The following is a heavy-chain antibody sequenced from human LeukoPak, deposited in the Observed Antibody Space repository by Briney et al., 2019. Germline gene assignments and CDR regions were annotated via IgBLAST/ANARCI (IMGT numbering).Heavy chain of an antibody. J-gene: IGHJ4*02. D-gene: IGHD2-2*01. Sequence: ASVKVSCKASGYTFTGYYMHWVRQAPGQGLEWMGRINPNSGGTNYAQKFQGRVTMTRDTSISTAYMELSRLRSDDTAVYYCARVRPIRAWQYQLLGNYFDYWGQGTLVTVSS. CDR1: GYTFTGYY. V-gene: IGHV1-2*06. CDR2: INPNSGGT. CDR3: ARVRPIRAWQYQLLGNYFDY.